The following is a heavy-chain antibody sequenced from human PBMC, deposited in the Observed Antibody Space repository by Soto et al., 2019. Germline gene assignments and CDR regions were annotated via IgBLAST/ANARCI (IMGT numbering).Heavy chain of an antibody. CDR3: ARDRRRIFGVPTDGMDV. V-gene: IGHV4-59*01. J-gene: IGHJ6*02. CDR1: GGPISSYY. CDR2: IYYSGST. Sequence: SETLSLTCTVSGGPISSYYWSWLRQPPGKGLEWIGYIYYSGSTDYNPSLKSRVTISVDTSKNQFSLKLSSVTAADTAVYYCARDRRRIFGVPTDGMDVWGQGTTVTVSS. D-gene: IGHD3-3*01.